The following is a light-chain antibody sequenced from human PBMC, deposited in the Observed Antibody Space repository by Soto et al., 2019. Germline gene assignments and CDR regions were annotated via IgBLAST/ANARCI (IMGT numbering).Light chain of an antibody. CDR2: GAS. Sequence: EIVLTQSPGTLSLSPGERATLSCRASQSVSSNYLAWYQQKPGQAPRLLIYGASSRATGIPDRFSGSGSGTDFTLTISKLEPEDYAVYYYHQDGSSPRTFGQGITVYMK. CDR1: QSVSSNY. CDR3: HQDGSSPRT. J-gene: IGKJ1*01. V-gene: IGKV3-20*01.